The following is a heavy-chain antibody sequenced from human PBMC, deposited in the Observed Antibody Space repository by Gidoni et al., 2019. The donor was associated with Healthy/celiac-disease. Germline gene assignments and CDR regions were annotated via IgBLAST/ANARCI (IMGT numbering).Heavy chain of an antibody. D-gene: IGHD3-22*01. J-gene: IGHJ4*02. Sequence: EVQLVESGGGLVQLGRSLRRSCPASGFTFRDYALSWFRQVPGKGLEWVGFIRSKAYGGPTEYAASVKGRFTISRDDSKSIAYLQMNSLKTEDTAVYYCTRPKYSHGNRYYYDSLDYWGQGTLVTVSS. CDR2: IRSKAYGGPT. CDR1: GFTFRDYA. V-gene: IGHV3-49*03. CDR3: TRPKYSHGNRYYYDSLDY.